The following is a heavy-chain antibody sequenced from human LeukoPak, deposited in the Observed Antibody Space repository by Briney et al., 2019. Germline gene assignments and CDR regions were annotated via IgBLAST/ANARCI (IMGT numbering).Heavy chain of an antibody. Sequence: GGSLRLSCVASGFSFRSYWMNWVRQAPGKGLEWVASIKYDGSEKYCVDSVEGRFTISRDNAKNSLYLQIDSLRAEDTAVYYCARDGYDFWSAPGHGMDVWGQGTTVTVSS. V-gene: IGHV3-7*03. J-gene: IGHJ6*02. CDR2: IKYDGSEK. CDR1: GFSFRSYW. D-gene: IGHD3-3*01. CDR3: ARDGYDFWSAPGHGMDV.